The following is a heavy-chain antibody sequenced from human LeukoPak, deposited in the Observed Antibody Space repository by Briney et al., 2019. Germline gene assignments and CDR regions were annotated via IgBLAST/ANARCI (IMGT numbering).Heavy chain of an antibody. CDR3: AKGLGVYGSDPTFDY. CDR2: ITGSGGST. J-gene: IGHJ4*02. V-gene: IGHV3-23*01. D-gene: IGHD3-10*01. Sequence: PGGSLRLSCAASGFTFSSNAMSWVRQAPGKGLEWVSSITGSGGSTYYADSVKGRFTISRDNSKNTLYLQMNSLRAEDTAVYYCAKGLGVYGSDPTFDYWGQGTLVTVSS. CDR1: GFTFSSNA.